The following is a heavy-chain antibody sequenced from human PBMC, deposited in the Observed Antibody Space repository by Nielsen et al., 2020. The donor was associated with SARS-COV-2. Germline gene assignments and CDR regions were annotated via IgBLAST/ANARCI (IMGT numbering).Heavy chain of an antibody. J-gene: IGHJ4*02. Sequence: GGSLRLSCAASGFTFSSYAMHWVRQAPGKGLEWVAVISYDGSNKYYADSVKGRFSISRDNSKNTLYLQMNSLRAEDTAVYYCARDPQQMPYYFDYWGQGTLVTVSS. V-gene: IGHV3-30*04. CDR1: GFTFSSYA. CDR2: ISYDGSNK. CDR3: ARDPQQMPYYFDY. D-gene: IGHD6-13*01.